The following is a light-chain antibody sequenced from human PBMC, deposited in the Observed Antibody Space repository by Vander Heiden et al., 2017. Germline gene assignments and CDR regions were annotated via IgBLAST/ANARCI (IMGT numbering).Light chain of an antibody. CDR3: QQYGSSPLT. J-gene: IGKJ4*01. CDR2: GAS. CDR1: QSVSSSY. V-gene: IGKV3-20*01. Sequence: EMVLTISQGTLSLSPGVIATLSCRASQSVSSSYLAWYQQKPGQAPRLLIYGASSRATGIPDRFSGSGSGTDFTLTISRLEPEDFAVYYCQQYGSSPLTFGGGTKVEIK.